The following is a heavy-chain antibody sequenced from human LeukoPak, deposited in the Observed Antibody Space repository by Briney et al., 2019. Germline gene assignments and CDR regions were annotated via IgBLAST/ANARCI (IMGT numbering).Heavy chain of an antibody. V-gene: IGHV3-23*01. D-gene: IGHD2-21*01. J-gene: IGHJ5*01. CDR3: AKDPETYSSRWFDS. CDR2: LSDNGGSP. CDR1: GFTFSNYA. Sequence: PGGSLRVSCAASGFTFSNYAMSWVRQAPGKGLEWVSSLSDNGGSPYYADSVKGRFTISRDNSKNTLYLHMNSLRVEDTAVYYCAKDPETYSSRWFDSWGQGTLVTVSS.